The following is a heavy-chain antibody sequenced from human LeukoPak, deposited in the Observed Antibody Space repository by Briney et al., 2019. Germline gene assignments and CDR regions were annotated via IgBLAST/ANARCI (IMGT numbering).Heavy chain of an antibody. CDR1: GYTFTSYG. CDR2: ISAYNGNT. CDR3: ARDKSLKPRYYFDY. J-gene: IGHJ4*02. Sequence: ASVKVSCKASGYTFTSYGISWVRQAPGQGLEWMGWISAYNGNTNYAQKLQGRVTMTTDTSASTAYMELSSLRSEDTAVYYCARDKSLKPRYYFDYWGQGTLVTVSS. V-gene: IGHV1-18*01.